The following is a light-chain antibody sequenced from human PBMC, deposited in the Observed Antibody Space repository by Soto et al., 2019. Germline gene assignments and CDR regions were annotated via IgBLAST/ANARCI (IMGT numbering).Light chain of an antibody. CDR2: LNSDGSH. Sequence: QSVLTQSPSASASLGASVKLTCTLSSGHSIYAIAWHQQQPEKGPRYLMKLNSDGSHSKGDGIPDRFSGSSSGAARYLTISSLQSEDEADYYCQTWGTGIHVVFGGGTKLTVL. CDR3: QTWGTGIHVV. J-gene: IGLJ2*01. V-gene: IGLV4-69*01. CDR1: SGHSIYA.